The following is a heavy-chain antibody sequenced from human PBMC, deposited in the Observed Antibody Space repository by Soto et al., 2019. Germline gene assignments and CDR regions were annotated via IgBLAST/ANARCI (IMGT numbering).Heavy chain of an antibody. CDR1: GYTFTSYD. V-gene: IGHV1-8*01. CDR2: MNPNSGNT. D-gene: IGHD1-1*01. Sequence: QVQLVLSGAEMKKPGASVKVSCKASGYTFTSYDINWVRQATGQGLEWMGWMNPNSGNTGYAQKFQGRVTMTRNTSISTAYMELSSLRSEDTAVYYCARERTGTTSMDVWGQGTTVTVSS. CDR3: ARERTGTTSMDV. J-gene: IGHJ6*02.